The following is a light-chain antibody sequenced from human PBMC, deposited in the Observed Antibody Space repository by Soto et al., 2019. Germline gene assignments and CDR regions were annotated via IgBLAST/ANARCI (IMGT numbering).Light chain of an antibody. CDR2: GAS. CDR1: QSVSRS. V-gene: IGKV3-15*01. CDR3: QQYNNWPPFT. J-gene: IGKJ3*01. Sequence: EIVMTQSPATLSVSPGERVTLSCRASQSVSRSLAWYQQKPGQAPTLLIYGASTRATGIPARFRGSGSGTEFTLTISSLQSEDFVVYYCQQYNNWPPFTFGPGTKVDIK.